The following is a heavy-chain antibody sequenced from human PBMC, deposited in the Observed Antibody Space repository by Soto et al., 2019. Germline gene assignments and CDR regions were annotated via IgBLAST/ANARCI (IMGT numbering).Heavy chain of an antibody. CDR3: ARGFGVAPIYFDY. CDR2: IYYSGST. V-gene: IGHV4-61*01. Sequence: SETLSLTCTVSGGSVSSGSYYWSWIRQPPGKGLEWIGYIYYSGSTNYNPSLKSRVTISVDTSKNQFSLKLSSVTAADTAVYYCARGFGVAPIYFDYWGQGTLVTVSS. CDR1: GGSVSSGSYY. J-gene: IGHJ4*02. D-gene: IGHD3-3*01.